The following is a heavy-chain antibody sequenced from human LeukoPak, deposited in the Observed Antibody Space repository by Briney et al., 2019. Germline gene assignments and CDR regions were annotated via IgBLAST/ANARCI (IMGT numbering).Heavy chain of an antibody. D-gene: IGHD4-23*01. CDR2: INPNSGGT. V-gene: IGHV1-2*02. J-gene: IGHJ4*02. Sequence: ASVKVSCKASGYTFIDYYMHWVRQAPGQGLEWMGWINPNSGGTNYAQKFQGRVTMTRDTSISTAYMELSRLRSDDTAVYYCARDIPPTTVVTPGDYWGQGTLVTVSS. CDR3: ARDIPPTTVVTPGDY. CDR1: GYTFIDYY.